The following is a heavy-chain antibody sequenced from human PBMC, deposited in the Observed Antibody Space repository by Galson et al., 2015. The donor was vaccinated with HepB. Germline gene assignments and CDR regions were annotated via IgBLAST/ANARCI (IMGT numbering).Heavy chain of an antibody. Sequence: SLRLSCAASGFTFSSYWMHWVRQAPGKGQVWVSRINSDGSSTSYADSVKGRFTISRDNAKNTLYLQMNSLRAEDTAVYYCARIAVAGKGEDHFDYWGQGTLVTVSS. D-gene: IGHD6-19*01. CDR3: ARIAVAGKGEDHFDY. CDR2: INSDGSST. CDR1: GFTFSSYW. V-gene: IGHV3-74*01. J-gene: IGHJ4*02.